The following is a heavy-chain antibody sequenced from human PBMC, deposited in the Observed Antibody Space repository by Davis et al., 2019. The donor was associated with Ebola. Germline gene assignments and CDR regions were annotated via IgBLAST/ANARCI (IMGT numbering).Heavy chain of an antibody. J-gene: IGHJ5*02. CDR1: GGAFTSYA. D-gene: IGHD3-22*01. CDR3: ARGGGGDSSGFQSWFDP. CDR2: IIPLFGTA. V-gene: IGHV1-69*13. Sequence: SVKVSCKASGGAFTSYAISWVRQAPGQGLEWMGGIIPLFGTANYAQRFQDRVTITADESTSTSYMELNSLRSDDTAVYYCARGGGGDSSGFQSWFDPWGQGTLVTVSS.